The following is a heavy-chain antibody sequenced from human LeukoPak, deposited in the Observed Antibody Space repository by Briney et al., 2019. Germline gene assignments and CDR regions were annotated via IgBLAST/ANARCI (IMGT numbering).Heavy chain of an antibody. Sequence: SETLSLTCAVSGGSISSSNWWSWVRPPPGKGLEWIGEIYHSGSTNYNPSLKSRVTISVDKSKNQFSLKLSSVTAADTAVYYCARPSDGGGSGRDDAFDIWGQGTMVTASS. CDR1: GGSISSSNW. J-gene: IGHJ3*02. CDR2: IYHSGST. D-gene: IGHD6-19*01. CDR3: ARPSDGGGSGRDDAFDI. V-gene: IGHV4-4*02.